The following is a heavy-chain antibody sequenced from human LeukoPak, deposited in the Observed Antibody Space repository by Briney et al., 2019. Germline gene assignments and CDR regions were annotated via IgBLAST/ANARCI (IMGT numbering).Heavy chain of an antibody. CDR1: GGSISSYY. V-gene: IGHV4-59*01. CDR2: IYYSGST. CDR3: ARGRRWFDP. J-gene: IGHJ5*02. D-gene: IGHD5-24*01. Sequence: SETLSLTCTVSGGSISSYYWSWLRQPPGKGLEWIGYIYYSGSTNYNPSLKSRVTISVDTSKNQFSLKLSSVTAADTAVYYCARGRRWFDPWGQGTLVTVSS.